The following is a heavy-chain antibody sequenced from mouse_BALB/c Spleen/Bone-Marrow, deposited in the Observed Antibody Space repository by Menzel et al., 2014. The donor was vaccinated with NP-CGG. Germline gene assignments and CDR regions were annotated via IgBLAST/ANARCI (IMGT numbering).Heavy chain of an antibody. CDR3: ARPDYYGYLNY. Sequence: EAQLQQSGGGLVQPGGSLKLSCAASGFDFSRYWMSWVRQAPGKGLEWIGEINPDSRTINYSPSLKDKFIISRDNAKNTLYLRLNKVRSEDTALYYCARPDYYGYLNYWGQGTTLTVSP. J-gene: IGHJ2*01. V-gene: IGHV4-1*02. CDR1: GFDFSRYW. CDR2: INPDSRTI. D-gene: IGHD1-1*01.